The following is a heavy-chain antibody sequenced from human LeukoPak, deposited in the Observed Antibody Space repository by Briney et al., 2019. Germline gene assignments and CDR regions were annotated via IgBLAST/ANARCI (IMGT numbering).Heavy chain of an antibody. V-gene: IGHV1-18*01. D-gene: IGHD1-26*01. Sequence: ASEKVSCKASGYTFIRYGISWVRQAPGQGLEWMGWISPYNGNTKYLQKLQGRVTMTTDTSTSTAYMELRSLTSDDTAVYYCAREESIGSYQFLHDYWGQGTLVTVSS. J-gene: IGHJ4*02. CDR2: ISPYNGNT. CDR3: AREESIGSYQFLHDY. CDR1: GYTFIRYG.